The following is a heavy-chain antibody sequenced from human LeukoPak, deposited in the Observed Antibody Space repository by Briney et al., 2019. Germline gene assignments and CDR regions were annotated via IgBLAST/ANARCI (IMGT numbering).Heavy chain of an antibody. CDR3: ARSASPYYDFWSGSDY. Sequence: GESLKISCKGSGYSFTSYWIGWVRQMPGKGLEWMGIIYPGDSDTRYSPSFQGQVTISADKSISTAYLQWSSLKASDTAMYYCARSASPYYDFWSGSDYWGQGTLVTVSS. V-gene: IGHV5-51*01. D-gene: IGHD3-3*01. CDR2: IYPGDSDT. J-gene: IGHJ4*02. CDR1: GYSFTSYW.